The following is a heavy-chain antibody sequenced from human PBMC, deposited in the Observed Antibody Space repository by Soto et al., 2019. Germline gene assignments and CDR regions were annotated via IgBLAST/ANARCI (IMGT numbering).Heavy chain of an antibody. CDR1: AISFNTYG. J-gene: IGHJ5*02. V-gene: IGHV3-23*01. CDR3: AGQRSPEGWFDP. CDR2: VTVTGGST. Sequence: PGGSLRLSCAASAISFNTYGVTWVRQAPGKGLECVSTVTVTGGSTYYADSVKGRFTISRDRSNYTVSLLLNSLRVEDTAIYYCAGQRSPEGWFDPWGQGTLVTVSP. D-gene: IGHD3-10*01.